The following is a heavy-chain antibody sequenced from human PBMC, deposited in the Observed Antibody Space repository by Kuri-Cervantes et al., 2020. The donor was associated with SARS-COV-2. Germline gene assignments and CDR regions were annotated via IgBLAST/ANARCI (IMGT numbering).Heavy chain of an antibody. D-gene: IGHD6-13*01. Sequence: SVKVSCKASGDSFSSYSFNWVRQAPGQGLEWMGGIIPIFGTANYAQKFQGRVTITTDESTSTAYMELSSLRSEDTAVYYCARDLGPNSSSWQFDIWGQGTMVTVSS. CDR3: ARDLGPNSSSWQFDI. CDR1: GDSFSSYS. CDR2: IIPIFGTA. J-gene: IGHJ3*02. V-gene: IGHV1-69*05.